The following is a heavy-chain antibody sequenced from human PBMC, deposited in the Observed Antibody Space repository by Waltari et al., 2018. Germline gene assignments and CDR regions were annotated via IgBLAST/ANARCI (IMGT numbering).Heavy chain of an antibody. D-gene: IGHD6-13*01. V-gene: IGHV1-8*01. CDR2: MNPNSGNT. CDR3: ARQALYSSSWYSWGY. CDR1: GYTFTSYD. Sequence: QVQLVQSGAEVKKPGASVKVSCKASGYTFTSYDINRLRQATGQGLEWMGWMNPNSGNTGYAQKFQGRVTMTRNTSISTAYMELSSLRSEDTAVYYCARQALYSSSWYSWGYWGQGTLVTVSS. J-gene: IGHJ4*02.